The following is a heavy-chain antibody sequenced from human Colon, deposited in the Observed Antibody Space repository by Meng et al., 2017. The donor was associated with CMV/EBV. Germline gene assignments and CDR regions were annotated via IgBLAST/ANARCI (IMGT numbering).Heavy chain of an antibody. J-gene: IGHJ4*01. V-gene: IGHV1-58*01. CDR3: VRGTVGANGGYFDS. CDR1: GFTFTSSA. CDR2: IVVGSGNT. Sequence: SVKVSCKASGFTFTSSAVQWVRQARGQRLEWIGWIVVGSGNTNYAQKFQERVTITRDMSTSTAYMELSSLRSEDTAVYYCVRGTVGANGGYFDSWGQGTLVTVSS. D-gene: IGHD1-26*01.